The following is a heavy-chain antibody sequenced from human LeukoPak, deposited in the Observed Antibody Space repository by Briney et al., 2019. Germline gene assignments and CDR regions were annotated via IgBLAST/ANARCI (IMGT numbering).Heavy chain of an antibody. V-gene: IGHV4-30-2*01. Sequence: PSETLSLTCTVSGGSISSGGYYWSWIRQPPGRGLEWIGYIYHSGSTYYNPSLKSRVTISVDRSKNQFSLKLSSVTAADTAVYYCANGDSSSWFDSWGQGTLVTVSS. CDR3: ANGDSSSWFDS. CDR2: IYHSGST. D-gene: IGHD3-22*01. CDR1: GGSISSGGYY. J-gene: IGHJ5*01.